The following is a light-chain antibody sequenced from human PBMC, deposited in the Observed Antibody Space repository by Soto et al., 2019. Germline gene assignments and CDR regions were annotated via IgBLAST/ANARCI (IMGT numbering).Light chain of an antibody. J-gene: IGLJ1*01. CDR1: SSEVGAYYY. V-gene: IGLV2-14*03. CDR3: SSYTTSSTRV. CDR2: EVS. Sequence: SALTQPASVSGSPGQSITISCTGTSSEVGAYYYVSWYQQHPDKAPKLMIYEVSYRPSGVSNRFSGSKSVNTATLTISGLQAEDEADYYCSSYTTSSTRVFGTGTKVTVL.